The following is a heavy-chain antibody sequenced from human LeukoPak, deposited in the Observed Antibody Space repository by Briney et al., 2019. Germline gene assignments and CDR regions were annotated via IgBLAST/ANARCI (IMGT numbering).Heavy chain of an antibody. CDR2: INHSGST. D-gene: IGHD6-19*01. Sequence: KPSETLSLTCAVYGGSFSGYYWSWIRQPPGKGLEWIGEINHSGSTNYNPSLKSRVTISVDTSKNQFSLKLSSVTAADTAVYYCARDYSSGWSRDAFDIWGQGTMVTVSS. CDR3: ARDYSSGWSRDAFDI. V-gene: IGHV4-34*01. CDR1: GGSFSGYY. J-gene: IGHJ3*02.